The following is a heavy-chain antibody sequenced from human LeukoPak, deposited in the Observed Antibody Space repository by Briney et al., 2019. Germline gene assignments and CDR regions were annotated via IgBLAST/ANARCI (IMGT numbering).Heavy chain of an antibody. V-gene: IGHV4-4*07. CDR3: ARDNPAGP. Sequence: SETLSLTCTVPGGSISGYSWSWIRQSAGKGLEWIGRIYTSGSTDYNPSFKSRVTTSIDTSKKQFSLNLTSVTAADTAVYYCARDNPAGPWGQGTLVTVSS. J-gene: IGHJ5*02. D-gene: IGHD1-14*01. CDR2: IYTSGST. CDR1: GGSISGYS.